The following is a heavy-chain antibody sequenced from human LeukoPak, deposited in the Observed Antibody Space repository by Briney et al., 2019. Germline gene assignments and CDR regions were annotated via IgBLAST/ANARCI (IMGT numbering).Heavy chain of an antibody. V-gene: IGHV3-21*01. CDR1: GFTFSSYS. CDR2: ISSSSSYM. Sequence: GGSLRLSCAASGFTFSSYSMNWVRQAPGKGLEWVSSISSSSSYMYYADSVKGRFTISRDNAKNSLYLQMNSLRAEDTAVYYCARDQLDPFDYWGQGTLVTVSS. CDR3: ARDQLDPFDY. D-gene: IGHD6-13*01. J-gene: IGHJ4*02.